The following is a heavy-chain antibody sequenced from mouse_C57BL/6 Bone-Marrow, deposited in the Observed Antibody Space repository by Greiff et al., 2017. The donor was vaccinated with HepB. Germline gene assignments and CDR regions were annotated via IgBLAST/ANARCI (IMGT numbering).Heavy chain of an antibody. Sequence: EVQLQESGAELVRPGASVKLSCTASGFNIKDDYMHWVKQRPEQGLEWIGWIDPENGDTEYASKFQGKATITADTSSNTAYLQLSSLTSEDTAVYYCTTAGYSNFFDYWGQGTTLTVSS. V-gene: IGHV14-4*01. J-gene: IGHJ2*01. CDR1: GFNIKDDY. CDR2: IDPENGDT. D-gene: IGHD2-5*01. CDR3: TTAGYSNFFDY.